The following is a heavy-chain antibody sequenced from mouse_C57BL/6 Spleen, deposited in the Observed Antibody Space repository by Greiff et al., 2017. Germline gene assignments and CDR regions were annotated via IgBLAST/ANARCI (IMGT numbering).Heavy chain of an antibody. CDR1: GYAFRSSW. V-gene: IGHV1-82*01. J-gene: IGHJ2*01. CDR2: IYPGDGDT. CDR3: ARAGDACFDY. Sequence: QFQLQQSGPELVNLGASVKISCKASGYAFRSSWMNWVKQRPGKGLEWIGRIYPGDGDTNYNGKFKGKATLTADKSSSTAYMQLSSLTSEDSAVYFCARAGDACFDYWGQGTTLTGSA.